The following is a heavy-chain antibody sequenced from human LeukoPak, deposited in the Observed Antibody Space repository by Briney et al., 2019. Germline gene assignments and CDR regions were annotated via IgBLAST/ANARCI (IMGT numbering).Heavy chain of an antibody. J-gene: IGHJ6*03. Sequence: GASVKVSCKASGYTFTSFGISWVRQAPGQGLEWMGWISAYNGNTNYAQKLQGRVTMTTDTSTSTAYMELRSLRSDDTAVYYRARDAGYCSGGSCYSYYYYMDVWGKGTTVTVSS. CDR1: GYTFTSFG. V-gene: IGHV1-18*01. CDR2: ISAYNGNT. D-gene: IGHD2-15*01. CDR3: ARDAGYCSGGSCYSYYYYMDV.